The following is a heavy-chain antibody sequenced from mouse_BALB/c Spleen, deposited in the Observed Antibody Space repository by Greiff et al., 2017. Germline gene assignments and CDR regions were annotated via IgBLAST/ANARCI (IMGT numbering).Heavy chain of an antibody. CDR2: INPYNDGT. Sequence: EVKLMESGPELVKPGASVKMSCKASGYTFTSYVMHWVKQKPGQGLEWIGYINPYNDGTKYNEKFKGKATLTSDKSSSTAYMELSSLTSEDSAVYCCARSNCDGYYRYFDYWGQGTTLTVSS. V-gene: IGHV1-14*01. J-gene: IGHJ2*01. CDR3: ARSNCDGYYRYFDY. CDR1: GYTFTSYV. D-gene: IGHD2-3*01.